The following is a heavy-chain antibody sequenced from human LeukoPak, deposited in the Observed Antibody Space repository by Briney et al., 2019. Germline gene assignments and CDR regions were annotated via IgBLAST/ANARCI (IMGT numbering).Heavy chain of an antibody. V-gene: IGHV3-11*04. CDR3: ARDLYSSSWYPEKLLDY. J-gene: IGHJ4*02. CDR2: ISSNGTAA. CDR1: GFAFSDYY. D-gene: IGHD6-13*01. Sequence: GGSLRLSCAASGFAFSDYYMTWIRQAPGKGLEWISYISSNGTAAYYADSVKGRFTISRDNAKNSLYLQMNSLRAEDTAAYYCARDLYSSSWYPEKLLDYWGQGTLVTVSS.